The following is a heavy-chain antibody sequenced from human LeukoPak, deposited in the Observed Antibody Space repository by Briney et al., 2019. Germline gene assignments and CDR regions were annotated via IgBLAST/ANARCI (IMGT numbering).Heavy chain of an antibody. V-gene: IGHV4-34*01. CDR1: GGPFSGYY. D-gene: IGHD7-27*01. Sequence: SETLSLTCAVYGGPFSGYYWNGIRQPPGKGLEGIGEINHNGYTNYNPSLESRVTISVDTSKNQFSLKVYSLTAADTAVYFCARAGTGDRSAVFDYWGQEILVTVSS. CDR3: ARAGTGDRSAVFDY. J-gene: IGHJ4*02. CDR2: INHNGYT.